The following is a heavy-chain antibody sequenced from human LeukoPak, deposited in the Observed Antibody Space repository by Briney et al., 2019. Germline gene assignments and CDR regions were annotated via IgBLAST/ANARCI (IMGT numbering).Heavy chain of an antibody. V-gene: IGHV1-69*05. CDR3: TRVWARLGSTNAFDV. Sequence: ASVKVSCKASGGTFSSYAISWVRQAPGQGLEGMGRIIPIFVTANYAQKFQGRVTITTDESTSTAYMELSSLRSEDTAVYYCTRVWARLGSTNAFDVWGQGTMVTVS. CDR2: IIPIFVTA. CDR1: GGTFSSYA. D-gene: IGHD1-26*01. J-gene: IGHJ3*01.